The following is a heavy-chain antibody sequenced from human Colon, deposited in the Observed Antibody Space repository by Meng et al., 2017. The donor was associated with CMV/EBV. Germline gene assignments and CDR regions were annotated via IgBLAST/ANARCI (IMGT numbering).Heavy chain of an antibody. CDR2: LYVGHTT. CDR3: ARVGYCSGSSRYGTWFDP. D-gene: IGHD2-15*01. V-gene: IGHV3-53*01. Sequence: GESLKISCASSSLNVSHNYMSWVRQAPGKGLEWVAILYVGHTTFYADSVRGRFTISRDDSKNTLHLHMDSLRAEDTAVYFCARVGYCSGSSRYGTWFDPWGQGTLVTVSS. J-gene: IGHJ5*02. CDR1: SLNVSHNY.